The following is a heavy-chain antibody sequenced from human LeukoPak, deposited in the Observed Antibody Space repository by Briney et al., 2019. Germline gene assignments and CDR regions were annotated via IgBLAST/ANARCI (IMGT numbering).Heavy chain of an antibody. J-gene: IGHJ4*02. V-gene: IGHV3-15*01. Sequence: GGSLKLSCAASGFTFSTYAMSWVRQAPGKGLEWVGRIKSKTDGGTTDYAAPVKGRFTISRDDSKNTLYLQMNSLKTEDTAVYYCTTDFGPYCSGGSCYYFDYWGQGTLVTVSS. CDR1: GFTFSTYA. D-gene: IGHD2-15*01. CDR3: TTDFGPYCSGGSCYYFDY. CDR2: IKSKTDGGTT.